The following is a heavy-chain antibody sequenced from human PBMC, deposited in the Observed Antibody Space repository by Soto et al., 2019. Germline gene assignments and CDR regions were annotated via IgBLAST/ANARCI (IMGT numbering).Heavy chain of an antibody. J-gene: IGHJ6*02. CDR1: GGSIGHYY. CDR2: IYISGST. V-gene: IGHV4-4*07. D-gene: IGHD6-13*01. CDR3: ARDNQQPEEYYYGLDV. Sequence: PSETLSLTCTVSGGSIGHYYWNWTRQPAGKGLEWIGRIYISGSTNYNPSLKSRVTMSVDTSKNQFSLKLSSVTAADTAVYYCARDNQQPEEYYYGLDVWGQGTTVTVSS.